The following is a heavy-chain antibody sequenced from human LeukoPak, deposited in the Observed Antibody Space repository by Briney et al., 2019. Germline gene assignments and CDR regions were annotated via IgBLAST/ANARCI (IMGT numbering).Heavy chain of an antibody. Sequence: PGGSLRLSCAASGFTFSSYGMHWVRQAPGKGLEWVAVISYDGSNKYYADSVKGRFTISRDNSKNTLYLQMNSLRAEDTAVYYCAKGVASSVEYFDYWGQGTLVTVSS. CDR1: GFTFSSYG. J-gene: IGHJ4*02. CDR3: AKGVASSVEYFDY. V-gene: IGHV3-30*18. CDR2: ISYDGSNK. D-gene: IGHD2-15*01.